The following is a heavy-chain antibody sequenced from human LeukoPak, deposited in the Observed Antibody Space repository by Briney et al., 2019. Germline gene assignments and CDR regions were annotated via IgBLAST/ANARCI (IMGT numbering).Heavy chain of an antibody. CDR2: ISDSGGST. D-gene: IGHD2-15*01. V-gene: IGHV3-64D*09. CDR3: VRGYSFGPYGMDV. J-gene: IGHJ6*02. CDR1: GFLFSSYA. Sequence: GGSLRLSCSASGFLFSSYAMHWVRQAPGNGLECFSAISDSGGSTYYADSVKGRFTISRDNSKNTLYLQMSSLRAEDTAVYFCVRGYSFGPYGMDVWGQGTTVTVSS.